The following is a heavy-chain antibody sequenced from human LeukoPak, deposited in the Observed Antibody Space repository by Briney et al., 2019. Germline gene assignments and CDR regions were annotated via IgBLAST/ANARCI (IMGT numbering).Heavy chain of an antibody. CDR1: GDSFIGYF. Sequence: SETLSLTCAAYGDSFIGYFWTWIRQPPGKGLEWIGDINHSGRTNYNPSLQRRVSISVDTSNNQFSLNLTSVTAADTAVYYCARTSGFFDSSGFYQQNPYYFQYWGQGVPVPPSS. CDR3: ARTSGFFDSSGFYQQNPYYFQY. J-gene: IGHJ4*02. D-gene: IGHD3-22*01. V-gene: IGHV4-34*01. CDR2: INHSGRT.